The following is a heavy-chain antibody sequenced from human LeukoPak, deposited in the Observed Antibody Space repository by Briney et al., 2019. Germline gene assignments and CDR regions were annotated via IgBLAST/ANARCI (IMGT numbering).Heavy chain of an antibody. J-gene: IGHJ4*02. Sequence: GGSLRLSCAASGFTFSSYSMNCVRQAPGKGLEWVSSISSSSSYIYYADSVKGRFTISRDNAKNSLYLQMNSLRAEDTAVYYCARVHVAVALDYWGQGTLVTVSS. CDR2: ISSSSSYI. V-gene: IGHV3-21*01. CDR3: ARVHVAVALDY. CDR1: GFTFSSYS. D-gene: IGHD6-19*01.